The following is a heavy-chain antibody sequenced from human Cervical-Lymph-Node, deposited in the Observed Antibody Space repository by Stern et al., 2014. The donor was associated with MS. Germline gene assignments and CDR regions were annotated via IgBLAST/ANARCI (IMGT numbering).Heavy chain of an antibody. D-gene: IGHD1-26*01. V-gene: IGHV1-2*02. CDR1: GYTFTAYF. Sequence: QVQLVQSGAEVEKPRASVKVSCKASGYTFTAYFLQWVRQAPGQGLEWMGCISPKTGSTTYAQKFQDRVTMTRDTSINTGYMEVSSLRSDDTAVYYCARDRGSYSDYWGQGTLVAVSS. CDR3: ARDRGSYSDY. J-gene: IGHJ4*02. CDR2: ISPKTGST.